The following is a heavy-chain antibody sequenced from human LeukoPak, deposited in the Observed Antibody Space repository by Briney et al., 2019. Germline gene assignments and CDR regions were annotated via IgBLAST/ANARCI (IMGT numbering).Heavy chain of an antibody. CDR2: ISSSGGTT. CDR3: AKVILDY. J-gene: IGHJ4*02. Sequence: GGSLRLSCATSGFTLSSYAMTWVRQAPGEGLEWVSSISSSGGTTWYADSVKGRFTISRDKSKNTLYLQMNSLRAEDTAVYYCAKVILDYWGQGTLVTVSS. CDR1: GFTLSSYA. D-gene: IGHD2-21*01. V-gene: IGHV3-23*01.